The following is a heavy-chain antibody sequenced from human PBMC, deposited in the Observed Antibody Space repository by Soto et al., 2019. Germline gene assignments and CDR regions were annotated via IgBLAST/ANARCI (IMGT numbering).Heavy chain of an antibody. CDR1: GGSFSGYY. CDR2: INHSGST. V-gene: IGHV4-34*01. D-gene: IGHD3-3*01. CDR3: ARGLDSYYYYMDV. Sequence: SETLSLTCAVYGGSFSGYYWSWIRQPPGKGLEWIGEINHSGSTNYNPSLKSRVTISVDTSKNQFSLKLSSVTAADTAVYYCARGLDSYYYYMDVWGKGTTVTVSS. J-gene: IGHJ6*03.